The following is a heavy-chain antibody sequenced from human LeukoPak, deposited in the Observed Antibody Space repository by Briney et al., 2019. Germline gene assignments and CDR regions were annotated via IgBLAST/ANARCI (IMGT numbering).Heavy chain of an antibody. D-gene: IGHD3/OR15-3a*01. CDR2: MNPNSGNT. CDR3: ARALSWTTESYYYMDV. CDR1: GYTFTSYD. J-gene: IGHJ6*03. Sequence: ASVKVSCTASGYTFTSYDMNWVRQAPGQGLEWLGWMNPNSGNTGYAQNFQGRVTMTMNTSITTAYMELSSLRSEDTAVYYCARALSWTTESYYYMDVWGKGTTVTVSS. V-gene: IGHV1-8*01.